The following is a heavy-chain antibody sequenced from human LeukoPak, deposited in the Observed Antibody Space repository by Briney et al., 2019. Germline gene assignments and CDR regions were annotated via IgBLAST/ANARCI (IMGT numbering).Heavy chain of an antibody. V-gene: IGHV3-9*03. D-gene: IGHD6-19*01. CDR2: ISWDSGSI. Sequence: PGRSLRLSCAASGFTFDDYAIHWVRQAPGKGLEWVSGISWDSGSIGYADCVKGRFSISRDNTKNSLYQQMACLRTWDVGLYYCAKDSTLATHSSGSYSYFDYWGQGTLVTVSS. CDR3: AKDSTLATHSSGSYSYFDY. CDR1: GFTFDDYA. J-gene: IGHJ4*02.